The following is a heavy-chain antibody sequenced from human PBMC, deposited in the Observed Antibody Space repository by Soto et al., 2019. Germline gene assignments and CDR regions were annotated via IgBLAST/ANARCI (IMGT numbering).Heavy chain of an antibody. D-gene: IGHD2-21*02. CDR1: GGSISRYY. J-gene: IGHJ6*02. CDR3: ARDLWGYCGTDCYPLDV. Sequence: SETLSLTCTVSGGSISRYYWSWIRPPPQKGLKRIVYMYNTGRTVYNPSLKSRATISVDTSKNQFSLKLNAVTAADTAVYFCARDLWGYCGTDCYPLDVWGQGTTVTVSS. V-gene: IGHV4-59*01. CDR2: MYNTGRT.